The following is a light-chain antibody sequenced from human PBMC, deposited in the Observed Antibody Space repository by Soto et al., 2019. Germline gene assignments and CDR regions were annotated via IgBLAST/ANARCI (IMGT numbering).Light chain of an antibody. Sequence: EIVMTQSPATLSVSPLEIATLSFMASQSVSNNLAWYQQKPGQAPRLLIYDASTRATGIPARFSGSGSGTEFTLTISSLQSEDFAVYYCQQYNNWPPLTFGGGTKVDI. V-gene: IGKV3-15*01. CDR3: QQYNNWPPLT. CDR1: QSVSNN. CDR2: DAS. J-gene: IGKJ4*01.